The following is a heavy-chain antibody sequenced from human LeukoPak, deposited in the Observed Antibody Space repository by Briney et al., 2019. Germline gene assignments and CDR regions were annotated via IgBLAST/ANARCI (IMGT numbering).Heavy chain of an antibody. V-gene: IGHV1-24*01. J-gene: IGHJ5*02. CDR2: FDPEDGET. Sequence: ASVKVSCKVSGYTLTELSMHWVRQAPGKGLEWMGGFDPEDGETIYAQKFPGRVTMTEDTSTDTAYMELSSLRSEDTAVYYCATTPAAPWSSNWFDPWGQGTLVTVSS. D-gene: IGHD2-2*01. CDR1: GYTLTELS. CDR3: ATTPAAPWSSNWFDP.